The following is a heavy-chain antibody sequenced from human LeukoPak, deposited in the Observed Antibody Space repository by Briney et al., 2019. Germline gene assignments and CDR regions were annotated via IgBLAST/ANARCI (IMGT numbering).Heavy chain of an antibody. CDR3: VRAMDV. J-gene: IGHJ6*02. CDR1: GGSISSYY. CDR2: IKQDGSEK. V-gene: IGHV3-7*04. Sequence: ETLSLTCTVSGGSISSYYWSWIRQPPGKGLEWVANIKQDGSEKYYVDSVKGRFTISRDNAKNSLYLQMNSLRAEDTAVYYCVRAMDVWGQGTTVTVSS.